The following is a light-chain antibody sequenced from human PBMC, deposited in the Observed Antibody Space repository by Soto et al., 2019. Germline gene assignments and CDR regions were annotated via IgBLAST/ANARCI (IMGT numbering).Light chain of an antibody. CDR1: SSDVGGYNY. J-gene: IGLJ2*01. V-gene: IGLV2-14*01. Sequence: QSALTQPASVSGSPGQSITISCTGTSSDVGGYNYVSWYQQQPGKAPQRMIYDVSNRPSGVSNRFSGSKSGNTASLTISGLQAEDEADYYCSSYTSRSTHVVFGGGTKLTVL. CDR2: DVS. CDR3: SSYTSRSTHVV.